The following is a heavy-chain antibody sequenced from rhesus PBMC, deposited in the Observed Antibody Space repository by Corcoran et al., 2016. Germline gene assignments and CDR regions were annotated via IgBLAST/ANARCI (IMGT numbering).Heavy chain of an antibody. CDR1: GYSISSGYY. CDR2: VYGGGGST. V-gene: IGHV4S14*01. CDR3: ARGMQGGGWYADVSLDV. Sequence: QVHLQESGPGLVKPSETLSLTCAVSGYSISSGYYWNWIRQQPGKGLEWIGGVYGGGGSTYLHPSLKRRVTRSVDTSKNQFSLKLGAVTAADTAVYYCARGMQGGGWYADVSLDVWGRGVLVTVSS. J-gene: IGHJ5-2*02. D-gene: IGHD6-31*01.